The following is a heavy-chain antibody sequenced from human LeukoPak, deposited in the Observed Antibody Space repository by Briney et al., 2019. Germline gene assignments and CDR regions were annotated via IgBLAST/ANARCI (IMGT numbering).Heavy chain of an antibody. CDR1: GFTLGNHG. J-gene: IGHJ6*03. Sequence: GGSLRLSCAASGFTLGNHGMHWVRQAPGKGLEWVAIIFSNGVNKYCADSMKGRSTISRDTSKNTLFLEMESLRTEDTAVYYCARHRGSIFEGYMDVWGKGTTGTVSS. V-gene: IGHV3-33*01. D-gene: IGHD3-9*01. CDR2: IFSNGVNK. CDR3: ARHRGSIFEGYMDV.